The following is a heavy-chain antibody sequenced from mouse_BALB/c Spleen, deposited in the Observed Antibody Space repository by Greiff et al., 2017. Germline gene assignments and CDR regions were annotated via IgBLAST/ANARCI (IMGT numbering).Heavy chain of an antibody. CDR2: INPSTGYT. CDR1: GYTFTSYW. D-gene: IGHD4-1*02. Sequence: QVQLQQSGAELAKPGASVKMSCKASGYTFTSYWMHWVKQRPGQGLEWIGYINPSTGYTEYNQKFKDKATLTADKSSSTAYMQLSSLTSEDSAVYYCASPTSTGTGFAYWGQGTLVTVSA. J-gene: IGHJ3*01. CDR3: ASPTSTGTGFAY. V-gene: IGHV1-7*01.